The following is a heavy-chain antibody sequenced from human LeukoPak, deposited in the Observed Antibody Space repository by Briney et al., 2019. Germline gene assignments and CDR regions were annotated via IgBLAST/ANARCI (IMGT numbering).Heavy chain of an antibody. J-gene: IGHJ6*02. CDR2: IYYSGST. V-gene: IGHV4-31*11. D-gene: IGHD6-13*01. CDR3: ARGRAAGTVFYYYGMDV. CDR1: GGSFSGYY. Sequence: SETLSLTCAVYGGSFSGYYWSWIRQHPGKGLEWIGYIYYSGSTYYNPSLKSRVTISVDTSKNQFSLKLSSVTAADTAVYYCARGRAAGTVFYYYGMDVWGQGTTVTVSS.